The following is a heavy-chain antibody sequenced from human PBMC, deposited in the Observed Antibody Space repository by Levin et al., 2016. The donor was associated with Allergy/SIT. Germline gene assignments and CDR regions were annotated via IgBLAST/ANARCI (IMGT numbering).Heavy chain of an antibody. D-gene: IGHD6-6*01. CDR2: INPSGGGT. CDR1: GYTFNNNY. CDR3: AREYSSSVEGGWFDP. V-gene: IGHV1-46*02. Sequence: ASVKVSCKASGYTFNNNYIHWVRQAPGQGLEWMGKINPSGGGTSYAQKFQGRVTMTRDTSISTAYMELSRLRSDDTAVYYCAREYSSSVEGGWFDPWGQGTLVTVSS. J-gene: IGHJ5*02.